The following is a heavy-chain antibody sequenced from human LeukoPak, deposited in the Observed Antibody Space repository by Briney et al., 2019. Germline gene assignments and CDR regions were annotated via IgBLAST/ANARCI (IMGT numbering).Heavy chain of an antibody. D-gene: IGHD4-17*01. J-gene: IGHJ5*02. V-gene: IGHV3-33*01. CDR2: IWYDGSNK. CDR3: ARLYGTYPGWFDP. Sequence: PGGSLRLSCAASGFTFSSYGMHWVRQAPGKGLEWVAVIWYDGSNKYYADSVKGGFTISRDNSKNTLYLQMNSLRAEDTAVYCCARLYGTYPGWFDPWGQGTLVTVSS. CDR1: GFTFSSYG.